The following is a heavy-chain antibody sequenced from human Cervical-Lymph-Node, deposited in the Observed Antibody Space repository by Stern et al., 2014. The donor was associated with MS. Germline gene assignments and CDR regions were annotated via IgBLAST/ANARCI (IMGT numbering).Heavy chain of an antibody. D-gene: IGHD3-22*01. V-gene: IGHV1-69*01. Sequence: QVQLVQSGAEVKKPASSVKVSCKASGGTFSSYTISWVRQAPGQGLEWMGGIIPLFGTANYAQKFLGRVTITADESTSTAYMELSSLRSEDTAVYYCAREFNYDSSGYYFYYWGRGTLVTVSS. CDR2: IIPLFGTA. CDR3: AREFNYDSSGYYFYY. J-gene: IGHJ4*02. CDR1: GGTFSSYT.